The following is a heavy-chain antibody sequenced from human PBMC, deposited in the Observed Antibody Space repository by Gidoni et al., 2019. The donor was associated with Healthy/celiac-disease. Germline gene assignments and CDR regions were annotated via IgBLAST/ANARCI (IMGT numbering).Heavy chain of an antibody. J-gene: IGHJ6*03. CDR3: ASEGTVTKYYYYMDV. CDR2: ISSSSSYI. Sequence: EVQLVESGGGLVKPGGSLRLSCAASGFTFSSYSMNWVRQAPGKGLEWVSSISSSSSYIYYADSVKGRFTISRDNAKNSLYLQMNSLRAEDTAVYYCASEGTVTKYYYYMDVWGKGTTVTVSS. D-gene: IGHD4-4*01. V-gene: IGHV3-21*01. CDR1: GFTFSSYS.